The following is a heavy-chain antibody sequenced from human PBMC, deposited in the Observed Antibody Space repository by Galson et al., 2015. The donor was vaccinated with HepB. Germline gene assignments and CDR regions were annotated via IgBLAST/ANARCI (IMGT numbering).Heavy chain of an antibody. CDR3: AKEGIAAAGTYGYYYYGMDV. Sequence: SLRLSCAASGFTFSSYAMSWVRQAPGKGLEWVSAISGSGGSTYYADSVKGRFTISRDNSKNTLYLHMNSLRAEDTAVYYCAKEGIAAAGTYGYYYYGMDVWGQGTTVTVSS. J-gene: IGHJ6*02. D-gene: IGHD6-13*01. CDR2: ISGSGGST. CDR1: GFTFSSYA. V-gene: IGHV3-23*01.